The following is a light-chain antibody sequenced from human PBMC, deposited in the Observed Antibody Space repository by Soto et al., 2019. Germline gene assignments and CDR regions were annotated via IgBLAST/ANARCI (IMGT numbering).Light chain of an antibody. CDR1: HIINNN. Sequence: VLTPAPCTLPMFQAAGAILSCRAHHIINNNYVAWYQQKPGQAPRLLIYDASNRATGIPARFSGRGSGTDFTLTISSLEPEDFAVYYWQQRSNWWTFGQGTKVEIK. CDR3: QQRSNWWT. CDR2: DAS. V-gene: IGKV3-11*01. J-gene: IGKJ1*01.